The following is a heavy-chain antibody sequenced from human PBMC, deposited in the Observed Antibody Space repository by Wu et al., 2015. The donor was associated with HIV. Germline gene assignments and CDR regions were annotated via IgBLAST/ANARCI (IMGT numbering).Heavy chain of an antibody. Sequence: QVQLMQSGAEVKKPGASVKVSCKTSRYSFINYGITWVRQAPGQGLEWMGWISVYNGNTKYAQNFQGRVTMTTDTSTTTAYMELRSLRSDDTAVYYCARVVDTTMVSPTYGMDVWGQGTTVTVSS. D-gene: IGHD5-18*01. CDR2: ISVYNGNT. J-gene: IGHJ6*02. CDR1: RYSFINYG. CDR3: ARVVDTTMVSPTYGMDV. V-gene: IGHV1-18*01.